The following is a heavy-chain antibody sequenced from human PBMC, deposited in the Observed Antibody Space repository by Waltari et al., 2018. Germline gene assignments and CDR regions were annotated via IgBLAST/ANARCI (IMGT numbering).Heavy chain of an antibody. CDR3: AKDRYYDSSGYSDY. D-gene: IGHD3-22*01. Sequence: EVQLVESGGGLVQPGGSLRLSCAASGFTFSSYAMSWVRQAPGKGLEWVSAIRGSGGGTYYAASVKGRFTISRDNSKNTLYLQMNSLRAEDTAVYYCAKDRYYDSSGYSDYWGQGTLVTVSS. CDR2: IRGSGGGT. CDR1: GFTFSSYA. V-gene: IGHV3-23*04. J-gene: IGHJ4*02.